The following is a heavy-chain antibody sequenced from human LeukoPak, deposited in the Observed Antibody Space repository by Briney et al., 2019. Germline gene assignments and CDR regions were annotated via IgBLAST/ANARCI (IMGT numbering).Heavy chain of an antibody. J-gene: IGHJ4*02. D-gene: IGHD6-13*01. V-gene: IGHV3-30*04. CDR3: ASLYSSSWYESESDY. CDR2: ISYDGSNK. Sequence: PGRSLRLSCAASGFTFSSYAMHWVRQAPGKGLEWVAVISYDGSNKYYADSVKGRFTISRDNSKNTLYLQMNSLRAEDTAVYYCASLYSSSWYESESDYWGQGTLVTVSS. CDR1: GFTFSSYA.